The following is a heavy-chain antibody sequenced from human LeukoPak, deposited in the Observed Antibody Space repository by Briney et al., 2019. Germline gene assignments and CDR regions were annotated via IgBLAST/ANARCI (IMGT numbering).Heavy chain of an antibody. V-gene: IGHV1-69*05. CDR1: GGTFSSYA. Sequence: SVKVSCKASGGTFSSYAISWVRQAPGQGREWMGGIIPIFGTANYAQKFQGRVTITTDESTSTAYMELSSLRSEDTAVYYCARVTDIPNWFDPWGQGTLVTVSS. CDR3: ARVTDIPNWFDP. J-gene: IGHJ5*02. CDR2: IIPIFGTA.